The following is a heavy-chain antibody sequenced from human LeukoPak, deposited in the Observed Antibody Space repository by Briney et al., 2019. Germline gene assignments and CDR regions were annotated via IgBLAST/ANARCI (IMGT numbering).Heavy chain of an antibody. V-gene: IGHV3-48*03. D-gene: IGHD3-10*01. CDR1: GFTFSSYE. CDR3: AREDYYGSGSLPASYGMDA. Sequence: GGSLRLSCAASGFTFSSYEMNWVRQAPGKGLEWVSYISSSGSTIYYADSVKGRFTISRDNAKNSLYLQMNSLRAEDTAVYYCAREDYYGSGSLPASYGMDAWGKGTTVTVSS. CDR2: ISSSGSTI. J-gene: IGHJ6*04.